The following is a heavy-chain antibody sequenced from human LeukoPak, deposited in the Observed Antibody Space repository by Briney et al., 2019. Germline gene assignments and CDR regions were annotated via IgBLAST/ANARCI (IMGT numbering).Heavy chain of an antibody. CDR3: ARGPYSSSWYTAEVAYFDY. CDR1: GFTFSSYA. J-gene: IGHJ4*02. CDR2: ISGSGGST. D-gene: IGHD6-13*01. V-gene: IGHV3-23*01. Sequence: GGSLRLSCSASGFTFSSYAMSWVRQAPGKGLEWVSAISGSGGSTYYADSVKGRFTISRDNSKNTLYLQMNSLRAEDTAVYYCARGPYSSSWYTAEVAYFDYWGQGTLVTVSS.